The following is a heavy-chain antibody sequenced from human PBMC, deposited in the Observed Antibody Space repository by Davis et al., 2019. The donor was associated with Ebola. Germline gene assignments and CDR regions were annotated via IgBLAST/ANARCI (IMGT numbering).Heavy chain of an antibody. Sequence: SETLSLTCAVYGGSFSGYYWSWIRQPPGKGLEWIGEINHSGSTNYNPSLKSRVTISVDKSKNQFSLRLSSVTAADTAVYYCAGERIFGVVKVLHYGMDVWGQGTTVTVSS. CDR2: INHSGST. CDR1: GGSFSGYY. J-gene: IGHJ6*02. D-gene: IGHD3-3*01. CDR3: AGERIFGVVKVLHYGMDV. V-gene: IGHV4-34*01.